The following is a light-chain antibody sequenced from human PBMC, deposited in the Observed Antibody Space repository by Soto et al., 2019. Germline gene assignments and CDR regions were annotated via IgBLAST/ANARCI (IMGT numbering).Light chain of an antibody. CDR2: AAS. CDR3: QQTYSTLSIT. J-gene: IGKJ5*01. V-gene: IGKV1-39*01. CDR1: ESIARH. Sequence: DIQMTQSPSSLSASAGDRVTITCRASESIARHLNWYQQKPGKAPNLLIYAASSLQNGVPSRFRGGGSGTDFTLTINNLQPEDFATYYCQQTYSTLSITFGQGTRLEIK.